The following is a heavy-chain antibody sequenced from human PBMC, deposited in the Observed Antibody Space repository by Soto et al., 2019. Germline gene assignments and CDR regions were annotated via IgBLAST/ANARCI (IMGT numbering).Heavy chain of an antibody. CDR3: ATDLRAGAFDI. CDR1: GYTLTGYY. Sequence: VXSVKVSCKASGYTLTGYYMHWVRQAPGQGLEWMGWINPNSGGTNYAQKFQGWVTMTRDTSISTAYMELSRLRSDDTAVYYCATDLRAGAFDIWGQGTMVTVSS. V-gene: IGHV1-2*04. J-gene: IGHJ3*02. CDR2: INPNSGGT. D-gene: IGHD3-16*01.